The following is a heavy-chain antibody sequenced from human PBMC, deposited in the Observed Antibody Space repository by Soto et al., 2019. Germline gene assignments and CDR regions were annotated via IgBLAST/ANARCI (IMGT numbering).Heavy chain of an antibody. CDR3: ARDPSGSPQDY. CDR1: GYAFTDYA. CDR2: IRPYNGDT. V-gene: IGHV1-18*01. Sequence: QVQLVQSGAEVKKPGASVKVSCKASGYAFTDYAISWVRQAPGQGLEWMGWIRPYNGDTNYAQKVQGRVTMTTDTSTSTAYMELRGLRSDDTAVYYCARDPSGSPQDYWGQGTLVTVSS. J-gene: IGHJ4*02. D-gene: IGHD1-26*01.